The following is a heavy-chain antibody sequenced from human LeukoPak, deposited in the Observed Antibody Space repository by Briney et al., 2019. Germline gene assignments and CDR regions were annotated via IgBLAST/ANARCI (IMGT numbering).Heavy chain of an antibody. Sequence: SSETLSLTCTVSGGSISSYYWSWIRQPPAKGLEWIGYIYYSGTTNYNPSLKSRVTTSVDTSKNQFSLKLSSVTAADTAVYYCARGARYNWNYVDYWGQGTLVTVSS. D-gene: IGHD1-20*01. CDR1: GGSISSYY. CDR2: IYYSGTT. CDR3: ARGARYNWNYVDY. V-gene: IGHV4-59*01. J-gene: IGHJ4*02.